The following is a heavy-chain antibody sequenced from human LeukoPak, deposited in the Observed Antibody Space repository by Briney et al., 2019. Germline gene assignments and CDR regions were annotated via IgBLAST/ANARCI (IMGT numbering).Heavy chain of an antibody. D-gene: IGHD3-9*01. CDR1: GFTFSSHA. CDR2: ISGSGGST. Sequence: GCSLRLYNAAPGFTFSSHAKSWVRQAPRKGQEWVSAISGSGGSTYYEDSVKGWSTIYRDNSKNTLYLRMNSLRAEVFFFKQKTAYEILFDIWGQGTMVTVSS. V-gene: IGHV3-23*01. CDR3: TAYEILFDI. J-gene: IGHJ3*02.